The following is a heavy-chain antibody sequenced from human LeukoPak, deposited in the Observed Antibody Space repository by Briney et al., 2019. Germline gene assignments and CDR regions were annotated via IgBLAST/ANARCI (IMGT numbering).Heavy chain of an antibody. CDR1: GFTFSSYS. Sequence: GESLKISCTASGFTFSSYSMNWVRQAPGKGLEWVSYISTSSRDIYYADSVKGRFIISRDNAKNSLFLQLNGLRDDDTAVYYCATFPRDKQGFWGQGTLVTVSS. J-gene: IGHJ4*02. CDR3: ATFPRDKQGF. D-gene: IGHD1/OR15-1a*01. CDR2: ISTSSRDI. V-gene: IGHV3-21*05.